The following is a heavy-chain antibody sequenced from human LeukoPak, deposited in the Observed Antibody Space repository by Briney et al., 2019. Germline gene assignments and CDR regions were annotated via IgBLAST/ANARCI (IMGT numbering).Heavy chain of an antibody. J-gene: IGHJ4*02. CDR2: MYYSGST. Sequence: PSETLSLTCTVSGGSISSRGYYWGWIRQPPGKGLEWIGSMYYSGSTYYNPSLKSRVTISVDTSKNQFSLILTSVTDADTAVYYCATSSGWYRYDSWGQGTLVTVSS. D-gene: IGHD6-19*01. CDR1: GGSISSRGYY. V-gene: IGHV4-39*07. CDR3: ATSSGWYRYDS.